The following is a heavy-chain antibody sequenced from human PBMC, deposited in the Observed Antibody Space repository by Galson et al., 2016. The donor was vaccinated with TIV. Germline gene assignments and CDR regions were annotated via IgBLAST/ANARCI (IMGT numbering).Heavy chain of an antibody. D-gene: IGHD2-21*02. CDR1: GDTFSNYV. J-gene: IGHJ4*02. CDR2: IIPIHGLS. V-gene: IGHV1-69*10. CDR3: ARDVPCGGDCYFFDF. Sequence: SVKVSCKASGDTFSNYVISWVRQAPGQGLEWMGGIIPIHGLSNHAQKFQGRLIIAADELTSTVYMELSSLTSEDTAVYYCARDVPCGGDCYFFDFWGQGTRVTVSS.